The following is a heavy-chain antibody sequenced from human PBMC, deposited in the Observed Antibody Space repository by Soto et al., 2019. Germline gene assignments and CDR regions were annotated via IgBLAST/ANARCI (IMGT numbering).Heavy chain of an antibody. CDR3: ARVKSGDYYVDY. V-gene: IGHV3-64*01. CDR2: ITSNGGST. J-gene: IGHJ4*02. Sequence: PGGFLRLSCAASGFTFSSYAMYWVRQAPGKGLEYVSAITSNGGSTYYANSVKGRFTISRDNSKNTLYLQMGSLRAEDMAVYFCARVKSGDYYVDYWGQGTLVTVSS. D-gene: IGHD1-26*01. CDR1: GFTFSSYA.